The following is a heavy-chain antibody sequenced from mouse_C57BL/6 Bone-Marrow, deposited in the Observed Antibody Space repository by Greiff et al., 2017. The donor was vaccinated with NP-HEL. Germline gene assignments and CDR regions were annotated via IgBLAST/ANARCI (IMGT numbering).Heavy chain of an antibody. V-gene: IGHV7-3*01. CDR3: ARSPLRITTVVAHYAMDY. Sequence: EVMLVESGGGLVQPGGSLSLSCAASGFTFTDYYMSWVRQTPGKALEWLGFIRNNANGYTSEYNASVKGRFTISRDNSQSILYLQMNALRAEDSATYYCARSPLRITTVVAHYAMDYWGQGTSVTVSS. D-gene: IGHD1-1*01. J-gene: IGHJ4*01. CDR2: IRNNANGYTS. CDR1: GFTFTDYY.